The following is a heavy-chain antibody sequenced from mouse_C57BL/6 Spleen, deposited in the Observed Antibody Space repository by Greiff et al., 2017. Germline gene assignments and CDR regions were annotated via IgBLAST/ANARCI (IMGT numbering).Heavy chain of an antibody. D-gene: IGHD1-1*01. J-gene: IGHJ4*01. Sequence: QVHVKQSGAELARPGASVKMSCKASGYTFTSYTMHWVKQRPGQGLEWIGYINPSSGYTKYNQKFKDKATLTADKSSSTAYMQLSSLTSEDSAVYYCARGYYYGSSNYYAMDYWGQGTSVTVSS. CDR1: GYTFTSYT. CDR2: INPSSGYT. V-gene: IGHV1-4*01. CDR3: ARGYYYGSSNYYAMDY.